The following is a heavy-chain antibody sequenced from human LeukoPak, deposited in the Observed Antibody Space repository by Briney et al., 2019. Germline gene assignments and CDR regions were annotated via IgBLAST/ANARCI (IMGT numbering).Heavy chain of an antibody. CDR3: SKDYDVEAAGYYLDY. V-gene: IGHV3-30*18. J-gene: IGHJ4*02. CDR2: ISYDGSDK. D-gene: IGHD6-13*01. CDR1: GFTFSSYG. Sequence: PGRSLRLSCAASGFTFSSYGMHWVRQAPGKGLEWVAVISYDGSDKYYADSVKGRFTISRDNSKNTLYLQMNSLRAEDTAVYYCSKDYDVEAAGYYLDYWGQGTLVTVSS.